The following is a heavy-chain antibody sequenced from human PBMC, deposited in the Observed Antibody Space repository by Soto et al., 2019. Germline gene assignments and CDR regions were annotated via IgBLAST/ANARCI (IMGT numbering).Heavy chain of an antibody. V-gene: IGHV3-15*07. Sequence: EVQLVESGGGFIQPGGSLRLSCAASGLPISNAWMNWVRQAPGKGLEWVGRIKTKGEGGPTDYAAAVTGRFTVSRDDSKNTLHLQMNSLKTEDTAVYYCTTGSVEGVWGQGTTVTVSS. J-gene: IGHJ6*02. D-gene: IGHD2-15*01. CDR2: IKTKGEGGPT. CDR3: TTGSVEGV. CDR1: GLPISNAW.